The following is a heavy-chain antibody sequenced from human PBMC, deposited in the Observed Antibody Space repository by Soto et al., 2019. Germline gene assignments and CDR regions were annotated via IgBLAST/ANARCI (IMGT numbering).Heavy chain of an antibody. CDR2: IYPGDSDT. CDR1: GYSFTSYW. Sequence: GESLKISCKGSGYSFTSYWIGWVRQMPGKGLEWMGIIYPGDSDTRYSPSFQGQVTISADKSISTVYLQWSSLKASDTAMYYCARLRGYCSSTSCPYYYYGMDVWGQGTTVTVSS. D-gene: IGHD2-2*01. V-gene: IGHV5-51*01. J-gene: IGHJ6*02. CDR3: ARLRGYCSSTSCPYYYYGMDV.